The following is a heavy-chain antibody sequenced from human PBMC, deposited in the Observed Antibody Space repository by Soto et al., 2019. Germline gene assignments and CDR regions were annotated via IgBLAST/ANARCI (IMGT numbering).Heavy chain of an antibody. CDR2: ISGSDGST. J-gene: IGHJ6*01. V-gene: IGHV3-23*01. CDR3: VKDWTGDTCPCMDV. CDR1: GFTFNNYA. D-gene: IGHD2-8*02. Sequence: EVQLLESGGGLVQPGGSLRLSCAASGFTFNNYAMTWVRQAPGKGLEWVSTISGSDGSTYYADSVKGRFTIFRDNSKNALYLQMSSLRAEDTALYYCVKDWTGDTCPCMDVWGQGTTVTVSS.